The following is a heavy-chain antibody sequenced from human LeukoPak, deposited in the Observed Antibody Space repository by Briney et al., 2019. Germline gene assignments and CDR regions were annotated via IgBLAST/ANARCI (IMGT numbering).Heavy chain of an antibody. V-gene: IGHV4-39*01. Sequence: PSETLSLTCTGGSISSSNYYWGWIRQPPGKGLEWIGSIYYSGSTYYNPSLKSRLTISLDTSKNQFSLKLSSVTAADTAVYYCARRGIGYCSSTSCPNAFDIWGQGTMVTVSS. CDR3: ARRGIGYCSSTSCPNAFDI. CDR1: GSISSSNYY. CDR2: IYYSGST. J-gene: IGHJ3*02. D-gene: IGHD2-2*01.